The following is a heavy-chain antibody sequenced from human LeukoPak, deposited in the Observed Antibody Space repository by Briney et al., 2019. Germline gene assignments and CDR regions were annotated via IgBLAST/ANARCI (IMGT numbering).Heavy chain of an antibody. CDR1: GDSISSYY. CDR3: ARDRIMGLMVEKYYFDY. D-gene: IGHD2-8*01. Sequence: SETLSLTCTVSGDSISSYYWSWIRQPAGKGLEWIGRIYTSGSTNYNPSLKSRVTMSVDTSKNQFSLKLSSVTAADTAVYYCARDRIMGLMVEKYYFDYWGQGTLVTVSS. J-gene: IGHJ4*02. V-gene: IGHV4-4*07. CDR2: IYTSGST.